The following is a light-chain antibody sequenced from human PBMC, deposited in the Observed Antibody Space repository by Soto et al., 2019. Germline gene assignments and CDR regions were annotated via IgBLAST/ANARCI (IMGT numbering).Light chain of an antibody. CDR1: QTVNSEY. Sequence: EIVLTQSPGTLSLSPGETATLSCRASQTVNSEYLAWFQQRPGQAPRLIIFATSRRATDIPDRFSGSGSGTDFTLTISSLENEDFAVYYCQQRSNWPITFGQGTRLEIK. CDR3: QQRSNWPIT. CDR2: ATS. J-gene: IGKJ5*01. V-gene: IGKV3D-20*02.